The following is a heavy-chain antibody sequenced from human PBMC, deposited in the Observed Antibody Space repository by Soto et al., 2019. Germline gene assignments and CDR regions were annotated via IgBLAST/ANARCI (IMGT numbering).Heavy chain of an antibody. CDR2: IYYSGST. J-gene: IGHJ4*02. V-gene: IGHV4-59*08. Sequence: SETLSLTCTVSGGSISSYYWSWIRQPPGKGLEWIGYIYYSGSTNYNPSLKSRVTISIDTSKNQFSLKLSSVTAADTAVYYCAKLCTTVAHDYWGQGNLVTVSS. CDR1: GGSISSYY. D-gene: IGHD4-17*01. CDR3: AKLCTTVAHDY.